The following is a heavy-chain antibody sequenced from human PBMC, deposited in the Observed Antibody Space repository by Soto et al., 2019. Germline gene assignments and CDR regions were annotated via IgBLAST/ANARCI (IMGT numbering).Heavy chain of an antibody. CDR1: GYTFTSYG. D-gene: IGHD5-12*01. J-gene: IGHJ6*03. Sequence: ASVKVSCKASGYTFTSYGISWVRQAPGQGLEWMGWISAYNGNTNYAQKLQGRVTMTTDTSTSTAYMELRSLRSDDTAVYYCARAIVATRYYYYYMDVWGKGTTVTVSS. V-gene: IGHV1-18*01. CDR3: ARAIVATRYYYYYMDV. CDR2: ISAYNGNT.